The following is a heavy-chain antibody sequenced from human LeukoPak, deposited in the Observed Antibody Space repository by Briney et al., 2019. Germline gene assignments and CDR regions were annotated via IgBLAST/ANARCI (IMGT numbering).Heavy chain of an antibody. D-gene: IGHD3-10*01. J-gene: IGHJ1*01. V-gene: IGHV3-33*01. CDR2: IWYDGSNK. CDR1: GFTFLSYC. CDR3: ARVADTMVRCVMIWVLFD. Sequence: GGSLRLTCAWSGFTFLSYCCHWVRQAPGKGLEWVAVIWYDGSNKYYADSVKGRFTISRDNSKNTLYLKMNSMRAEDTAVYYCARVADTMVRCVMIWVLFDWCRGTLVTVSS.